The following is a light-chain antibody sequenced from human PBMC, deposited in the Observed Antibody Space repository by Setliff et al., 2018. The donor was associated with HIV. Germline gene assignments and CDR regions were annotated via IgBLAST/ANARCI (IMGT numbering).Light chain of an antibody. CDR3: CSYAGSYTYV. CDR2: DVT. J-gene: IGLJ1*01. CDR1: SSDVGAYNY. Sequence: QSVLTQPRSVSGSPGQSVTIACTGTSSDVGAYNYVSWYQQHPGKAPKLMIYDVTKRPSGVPDHFSGSTTGNTASLTISGLQAEDEAEYYCCSYAGSYTYVFGAGAKV. V-gene: IGLV2-11*01.